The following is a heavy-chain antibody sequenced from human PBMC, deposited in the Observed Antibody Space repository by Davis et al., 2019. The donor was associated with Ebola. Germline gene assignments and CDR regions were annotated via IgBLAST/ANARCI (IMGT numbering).Heavy chain of an antibody. V-gene: IGHV1-69*04. D-gene: IGHD2-2*01. CDR2: IIPILGIA. J-gene: IGHJ6*02. CDR3: ARDIGYCSSTSCYYYGMDV. Sequence: SVKVSCKASGGTFSSYAISWVRQAPGQGLEWMGRIIPILGIANYAQKFQGRVTITADKSTSTAYMELSSLRSEDTAVYYCARDIGYCSSTSCYYYGMDVWGQGTTVTVSS. CDR1: GGTFSSYA.